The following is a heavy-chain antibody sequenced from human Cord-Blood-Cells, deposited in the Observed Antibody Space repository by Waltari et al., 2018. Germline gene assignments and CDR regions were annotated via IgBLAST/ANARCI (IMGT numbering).Heavy chain of an antibody. V-gene: IGHV5-51*01. CDR2: IYPCDSDT. J-gene: IGHJ2*01. CDR3: ARHMRTGEWWYFDL. Sequence: EVQLVQSGAEENKPGESLKISCKGSGYSVTSYWISWVRQMPGKGLEWMGIIYPCDSDTRYSPSFQGQVTISADKSISTAYLQWSSLKASDTAMYYCARHMRTGEWWYFDLWGRGTLVTVSS. D-gene: IGHD7-27*01. CDR1: GYSVTSYW.